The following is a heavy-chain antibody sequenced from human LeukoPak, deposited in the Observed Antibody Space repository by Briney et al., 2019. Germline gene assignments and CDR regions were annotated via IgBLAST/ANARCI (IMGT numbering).Heavy chain of an antibody. CDR3: AKNGDRGAYCTGGTCYPYFYYYMDV. V-gene: IGHV3-7*03. Sequence: GGSLRLSCAASGFTFNSYWMSWVRQAPGKGLEWVAHIKEDGSEKNYVDSLKGRFTISRDNAKNSLYLQMNSLRAEDTAIYYCAKNGDRGAYCTGGTCYPYFYYYMDVWGKGTTVTI. CDR2: IKEDGSEK. CDR1: GFTFNSYW. D-gene: IGHD2-15*01. J-gene: IGHJ6*03.